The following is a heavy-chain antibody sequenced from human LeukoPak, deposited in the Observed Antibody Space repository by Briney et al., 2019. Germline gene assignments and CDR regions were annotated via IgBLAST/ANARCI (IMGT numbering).Heavy chain of an antibody. D-gene: IGHD2-2*01. Sequence: PGGSLRLSCAASGFTFSSYAMHWVRQAPGKGLEWVAVISYDGSNKYYADSVKGRFTISRDNSKNTLYLQMNSLRAEDTAVYYCAKDSEDIVVVPAAYLDYWGQGTLVTVSS. CDR3: AKDSEDIVVVPAAYLDY. CDR1: GFTFSSYA. V-gene: IGHV3-30*04. J-gene: IGHJ4*01. CDR2: ISYDGSNK.